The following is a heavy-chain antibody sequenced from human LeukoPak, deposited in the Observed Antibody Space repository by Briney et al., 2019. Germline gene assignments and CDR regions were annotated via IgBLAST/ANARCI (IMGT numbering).Heavy chain of an antibody. Sequence: GGSLRLSCAASGFTFSSYAVSWVRQAPGKGLEWVSAISGSGGSTYYADSVKGRFTISRDNSKNTLYLQMNSLRAEDTAVYYCAGGDTAMVTGYYYYYMDVWGKGTTVTVSS. J-gene: IGHJ6*03. CDR1: GFTFSSYA. V-gene: IGHV3-23*01. D-gene: IGHD5-18*01. CDR3: AGGDTAMVTGYYYYYMDV. CDR2: ISGSGGST.